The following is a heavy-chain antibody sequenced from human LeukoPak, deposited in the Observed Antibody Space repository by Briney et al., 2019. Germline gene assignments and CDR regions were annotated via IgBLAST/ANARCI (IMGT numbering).Heavy chain of an antibody. Sequence: SETLSLTCTVSGGSISSSSYYWGWLRQPPGKGLEWNGSLYYTGSTYYNPSLKSRVTISVDTSKNQFSLKLSSVTAADTAVYYCARLAGFSSGPFDYWGQGTLVTVSS. CDR2: LYYTGST. V-gene: IGHV4-39*01. CDR3: ARLAGFSSGPFDY. CDR1: GGSISSSSYY. D-gene: IGHD6-19*01. J-gene: IGHJ4*02.